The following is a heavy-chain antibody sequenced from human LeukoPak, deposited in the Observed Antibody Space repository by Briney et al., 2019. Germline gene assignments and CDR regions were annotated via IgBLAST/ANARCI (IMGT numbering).Heavy chain of an antibody. CDR1: GFTFSSYA. Sequence: GGSLRLSCAASGFTFSSYAMSWVRQAPGKGLEWVSAISGSGGNTYYADSVKGRFTISRDNSKNTLYLQMNSLRAEDTAVYYCAEGADIVVVPGGMDVWGKGTTVTVSS. J-gene: IGHJ6*04. D-gene: IGHD2-2*01. V-gene: IGHV3-23*01. CDR2: ISGSGGNT. CDR3: AEGADIVVVPGGMDV.